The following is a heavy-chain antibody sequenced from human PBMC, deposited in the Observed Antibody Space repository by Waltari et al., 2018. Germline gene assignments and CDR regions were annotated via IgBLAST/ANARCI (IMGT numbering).Heavy chain of an antibody. CDR2: IYYSGST. Sequence: QVQLQESGSGLVKPSETLSLTCTVSGGSISSYYWSWIRQPPGKGLEWIGYIYYSGSTNYHPSLKSRVTISVDTSKNQFSLKLSSVTAADTAVYYCAGRSSIAARGAFDIWGQGTMVTVSS. V-gene: IGHV4-59*01. CDR3: AGRSSIAARGAFDI. CDR1: GGSISSYY. D-gene: IGHD6-6*01. J-gene: IGHJ3*02.